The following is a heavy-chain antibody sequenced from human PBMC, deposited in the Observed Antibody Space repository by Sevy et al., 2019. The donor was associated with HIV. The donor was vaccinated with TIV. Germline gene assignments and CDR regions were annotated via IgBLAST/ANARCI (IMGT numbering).Heavy chain of an antibody. CDR2: ISGSGGST. Sequence: GGSLRLSCAVSGFTFSSYAMSWVRQAPGKGLEWVSAISGSGGSTYYADSVKGRFTISRDNSKNTLYLQMNSLRAEDTAVYYCAKDHLPDYYDSSGYYYPYYGMDVWGQGTTVTVSS. J-gene: IGHJ6*02. CDR3: AKDHLPDYYDSSGYYYPYYGMDV. D-gene: IGHD3-22*01. V-gene: IGHV3-23*01. CDR1: GFTFSSYA.